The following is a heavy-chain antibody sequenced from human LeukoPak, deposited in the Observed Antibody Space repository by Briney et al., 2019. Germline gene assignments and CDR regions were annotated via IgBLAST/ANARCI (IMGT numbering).Heavy chain of an antibody. CDR1: GGSISSSNW. CDR2: IYHSGST. CDR3: VRDNPRQQGSAY. D-gene: IGHD6-13*01. J-gene: IGHJ4*02. V-gene: IGHV4-4*02. Sequence: SETLSLTCAVSGGSISSSNWWSWVRQPPGKGLEWIGEIYHSGSTNYNPSLKSRVTISVDKSKNQFSLKLSSVTAADTAVYYCVRDNPRQQGSAYWGQGTLVTVSS.